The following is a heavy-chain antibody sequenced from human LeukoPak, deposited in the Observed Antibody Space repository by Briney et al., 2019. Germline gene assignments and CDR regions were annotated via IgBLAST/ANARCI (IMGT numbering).Heavy chain of an antibody. D-gene: IGHD5-24*01. V-gene: IGHV4-61*05. CDR2: IYYSGST. CDR3: ARSSRDGWDFDY. CDR1: GGSISSSTFY. J-gene: IGHJ4*02. Sequence: TSETLSLTCTVSGGSISSSTFYWAWIRQPPGKGLEWIGYIYYSGSTNYNPSLKSRVTISVDTSKNQFSLKLSSVTAADTAVYYCARSSRDGWDFDYWGQGTLVTVSS.